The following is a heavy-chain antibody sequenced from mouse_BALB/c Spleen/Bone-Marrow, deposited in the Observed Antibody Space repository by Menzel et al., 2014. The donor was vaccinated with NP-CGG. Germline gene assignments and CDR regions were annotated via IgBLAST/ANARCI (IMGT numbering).Heavy chain of an antibody. D-gene: IGHD2-14*01. V-gene: IGHV14-3*02. CDR1: GFNIKDTY. CDR3: ASYRYGWYFDV. Sequence: VQLQQSGAELVKPGAPVKLSCPASGFNIKDTYMHWVKQRPEQGLEWIGRIDPANGNTKYDPKFQGKATITADTSSNTAYLQRSSLTSEDTAVYYCASYRYGWYFDVWGAGTTVTVSS. J-gene: IGHJ1*01. CDR2: IDPANGNT.